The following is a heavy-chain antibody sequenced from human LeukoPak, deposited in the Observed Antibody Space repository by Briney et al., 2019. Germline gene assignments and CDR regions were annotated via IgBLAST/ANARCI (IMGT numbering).Heavy chain of an antibody. CDR2: ISSSGRTT. J-gene: IGHJ4*02. CDR3: AREADTIDY. CDR1: GFMFSYYE. V-gene: IGHV3-48*03. D-gene: IGHD2-15*01. Sequence: GGSLRLSCAVSGFMFSYYEMNTVRQAPGKGLEWISFISSSGRTTYYADSVKGRFTLSRDNAQNSLYLQMNSLRAEDTAVYYCAREADTIDYWGQGTLVTVSS.